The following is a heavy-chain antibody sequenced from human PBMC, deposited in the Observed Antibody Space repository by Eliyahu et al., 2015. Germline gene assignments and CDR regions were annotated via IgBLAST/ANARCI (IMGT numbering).Heavy chain of an antibody. V-gene: IGHV5-51*01. CDR3: ARHPIFGLAAAGYGDY. J-gene: IGHJ4*02. CDR1: GYSFNIXW. D-gene: IGHD6-13*01. CDR2: IYPGDSDT. Sequence: EVQLVQSGAEVKXXXEALKISCKGSGYSFNIXWIGWXRQMPGKGLEWMGIIYPGDSDTKYSPSFQGQVTISADKSISTVYLQWSSLKASDTAMYYCARHPIFGLAAAGYGDYWGQGTLVTVSS.